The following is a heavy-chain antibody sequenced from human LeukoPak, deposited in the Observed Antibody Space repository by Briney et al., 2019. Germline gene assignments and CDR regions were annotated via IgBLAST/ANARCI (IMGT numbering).Heavy chain of an antibody. J-gene: IGHJ4*02. CDR2: IWYDGSNK. Sequence: PGGSLRLSCAASGFTLSSYGMHWVRQAPGKGLEWVAMIWYDGSNKYYGDSVKGRFTIFRDNSKNTLYLQTNSLRAEDTAVYFCARGVYNSGWYYFDYWGQGTLVTVSS. CDR1: GFTLSSYG. V-gene: IGHV3-33*08. D-gene: IGHD6-19*01. CDR3: ARGVYNSGWYYFDY.